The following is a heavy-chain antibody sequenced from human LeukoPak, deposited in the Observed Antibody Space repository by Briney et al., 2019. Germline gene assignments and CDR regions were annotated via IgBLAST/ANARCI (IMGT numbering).Heavy chain of an antibody. J-gene: IGHJ5*02. V-gene: IGHV4-34*01. CDR1: GFTFSSYW. D-gene: IGHD3-16*02. Sequence: AGGSLRLSRAASGFTFSSYWMSWVRQPPGKGLEWIGEINHSGSTNYNPSLKSRVTISVDTSKNQFSLKLSSVTAADTAVYYCAREVSVIHNWFDPWGQGTLVTVSS. CDR3: AREVSVIHNWFDP. CDR2: INHSGST.